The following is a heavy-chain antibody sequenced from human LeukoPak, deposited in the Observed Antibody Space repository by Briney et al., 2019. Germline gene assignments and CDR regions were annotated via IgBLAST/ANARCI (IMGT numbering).Heavy chain of an antibody. J-gene: IGHJ3*02. CDR2: IIPIFGTA. D-gene: IGHD2-21*02. CDR3: ARPIVVVTANYAFDI. V-gene: IGHV1-69*06. Sequence: SVKVSCKASGYTFTSYGISWVRQAPGQGLEWMGGIIPIFGTANYAQKFQGRVTITADKSTSTAYMELSSLRSEDTAVYYCARPIVVVTANYAFDIWGQGTMVTVSS. CDR1: GYTFTSYG.